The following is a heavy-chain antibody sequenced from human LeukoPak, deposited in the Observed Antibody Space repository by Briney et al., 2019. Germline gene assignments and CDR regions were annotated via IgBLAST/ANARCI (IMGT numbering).Heavy chain of an antibody. Sequence: GESLRLSCAASGFTVSSNYMTWVRQAPGKGLEWVANIKQDGSKKSYVDSVKGRFTISRDNAKNSLYLQMNSLRAEDTAIYYCTRVGYIDEGIDYWGQGTLVTVSS. CDR2: IKQDGSKK. CDR3: TRVGYIDEGIDY. D-gene: IGHD5-24*01. CDR1: GFTVSSNY. V-gene: IGHV3-7*04. J-gene: IGHJ4*02.